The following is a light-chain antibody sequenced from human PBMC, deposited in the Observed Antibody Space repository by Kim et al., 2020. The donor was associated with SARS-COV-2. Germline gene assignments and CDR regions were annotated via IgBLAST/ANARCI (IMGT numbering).Light chain of an antibody. J-gene: IGLJ1*01. CDR1: SSNIGSNT. CDR3: AAWDDSLNGPV. Sequence: ELTQPPSASGTPGQRVTISCYGSSSNIGSNTVNWYQQLPGTAPKLLIYSNNQRPSGVPDRFSGSKSGTSASLAISGLQSEDEADYYCAAWDDSLNGPVFGTGTKVTVL. CDR2: SNN. V-gene: IGLV1-44*01.